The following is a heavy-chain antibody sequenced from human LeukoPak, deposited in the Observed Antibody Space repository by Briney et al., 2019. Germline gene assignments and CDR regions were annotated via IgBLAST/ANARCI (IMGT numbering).Heavy chain of an antibody. V-gene: IGHV1-18*01. CDR2: ISAYNGNT. CDR1: GYTFTSYG. D-gene: IGHD3-10*01. Sequence: GASVKVSCKASGYTFTSYGISWVRQAPGQGLEWMGRISAYNGNTNYAQKLQGRVTMTTDTSTSTAYMQLRSLRSDDTAVYYCAVYGSGSYYNVFGLDYWGQGTLVTVSS. CDR3: AVYGSGSYYNVFGLDY. J-gene: IGHJ4*02.